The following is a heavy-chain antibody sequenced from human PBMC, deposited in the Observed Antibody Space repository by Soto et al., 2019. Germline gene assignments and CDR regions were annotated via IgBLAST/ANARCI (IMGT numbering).Heavy chain of an antibody. CDR3: AKKKSYVGIDYFDY. J-gene: IGHJ4*02. Sequence: PGGSLRLSCAASGFTFSSYGMHWVRQAPGKGLEWVAVISYDGSNKYYADSVKGRFTISRDNSKNTLYLQMNSLRAEDTAVYYSAKKKSYVGIDYFDYWGQGTLVTVSS. CDR2: ISYDGSNK. CDR1: GFTFSSYG. V-gene: IGHV3-30*18. D-gene: IGHD5-18*01.